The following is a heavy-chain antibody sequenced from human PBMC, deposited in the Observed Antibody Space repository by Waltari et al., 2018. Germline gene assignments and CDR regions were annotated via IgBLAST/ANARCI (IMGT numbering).Heavy chain of an antibody. CDR3: ARPGPDYGGNKRTHWYFDL. V-gene: IGHV4-59*08. Sequence: QVQLQESGPGLVKPSETLSLTCTVSGGSISSHYWSWIRQPPGKGLEWIGYIYYSGSTNYNPSLKRRVTISVDTSKNQFSLKLSSVTAADTAVYYCARPGPDYGGNKRTHWYFDLWGRGTLVTVSS. CDR2: IYYSGST. CDR1: GGSISSHY. J-gene: IGHJ2*01. D-gene: IGHD4-17*01.